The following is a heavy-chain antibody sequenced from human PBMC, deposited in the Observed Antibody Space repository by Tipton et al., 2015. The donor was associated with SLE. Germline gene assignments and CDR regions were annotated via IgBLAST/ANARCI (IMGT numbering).Heavy chain of an antibody. CDR3: ARSAGLTNGEYFQH. CDR2: INHSGST. Sequence: TLSLTCTVSGGSISSGSYYWSWIRQPPGKGLEWIGEINHSGSTNYNPSLKSRVTISVDTSKNQFSLKLSSVTAADTAVYYCARSAGLTNGEYFQHWGQGTLVTVS. V-gene: IGHV4-39*07. J-gene: IGHJ1*01. D-gene: IGHD3-3*01. CDR1: GGSISSGSYY.